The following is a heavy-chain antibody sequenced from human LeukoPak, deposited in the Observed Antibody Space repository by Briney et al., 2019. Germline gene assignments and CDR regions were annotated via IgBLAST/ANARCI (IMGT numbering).Heavy chain of an antibody. D-gene: IGHD3-22*01. V-gene: IGHV3-7*01. J-gene: IGHJ4*02. Sequence: PGGSLRLSCAASGFTFSSYWMSWVRQAPGKGLEWVANIKQDGSEKYYVDSVKGRFTISRDNAKNSLYLQMNSLRAEDTAVYYCARDAKDSSGYSEVPPIIWGQGTLVTVSS. CDR3: ARDAKDSSGYSEVPPII. CDR2: IKQDGSEK. CDR1: GFTFSSYW.